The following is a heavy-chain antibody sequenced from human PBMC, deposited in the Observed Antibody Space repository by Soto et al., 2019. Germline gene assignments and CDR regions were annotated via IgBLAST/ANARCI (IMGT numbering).Heavy chain of an antibody. CDR2: IYYSGST. V-gene: IGHV4-59*01. D-gene: IGHD2-15*01. J-gene: IGHJ3*02. Sequence: SETLSLTCTVSGGSISSYYWSWIRQPPGKGLEWIGYIYYSGSTNYNPSLKSRVTISVDTSKNQFSLKLSSVTAADTAVYYCARDGYCSGGSCYSDEVDAFDIWGQGTMVTVSS. CDR3: ARDGYCSGGSCYSDEVDAFDI. CDR1: GGSISSYY.